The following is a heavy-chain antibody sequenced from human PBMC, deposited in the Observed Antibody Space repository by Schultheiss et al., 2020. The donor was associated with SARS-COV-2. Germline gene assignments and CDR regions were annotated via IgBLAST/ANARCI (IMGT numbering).Heavy chain of an antibody. CDR1: GGSISSYY. V-gene: IGHV4-59*01. CDR3: AGEKNWFDP. CDR2: IYPSGRT. D-gene: IGHD2/OR15-2a*01. J-gene: IGHJ5*02. Sequence: SETLSLTCTVSGGSISSYYWCWIRQPPGKGLEWIGRIYPSGRTNYNPSRKGRVTISADTSKNQVALILNSVTAVDTDVNYGAGEKNWFDPWGQGMLVTVSS.